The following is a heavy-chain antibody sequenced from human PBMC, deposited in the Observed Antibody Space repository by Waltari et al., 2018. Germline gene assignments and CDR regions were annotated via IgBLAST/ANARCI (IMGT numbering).Heavy chain of an antibody. D-gene: IGHD6-6*01. CDR3: ARLVHDAFDI. V-gene: IGHV1-3*04. J-gene: IGHJ3*02. Sequence: QVQLVQSGAEVKKPGASVKVSCKASGFIFTSYAIHWVRQAPVQRLEWVGWINTGNGAPRYSQKFQGRVTITRDTSASTAYMELSSLRSEDTAVYYCARLVHDAFDIWGQGTMVTVSS. CDR2: INTGNGAP. CDR1: GFIFTSYA.